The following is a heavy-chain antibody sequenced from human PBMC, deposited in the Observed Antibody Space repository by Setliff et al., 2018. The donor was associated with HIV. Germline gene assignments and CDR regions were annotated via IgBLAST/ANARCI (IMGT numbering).Heavy chain of an antibody. Sequence: SETLSLTCTVSGVPTSASTYYWGWIRQPPGKGLDWIGYISYSGKTYYNPSLKSRATISVDTSNNHFSLRLNSVTAADTAIYYCAATYCRGGGRDCPQMYDYWGQGSLVTVSS. D-gene: IGHD2-15*01. CDR3: AATYCRGGGRDCPQMYDY. V-gene: IGHV4-39*02. J-gene: IGHJ4*02. CDR1: GVPTSASTYY. CDR2: ISYSGKT.